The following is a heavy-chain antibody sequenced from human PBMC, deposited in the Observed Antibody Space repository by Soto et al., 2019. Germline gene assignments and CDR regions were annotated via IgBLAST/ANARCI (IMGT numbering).Heavy chain of an antibody. V-gene: IGHV4-39*01. J-gene: IGHJ4*02. CDR1: GGSISTSSYY. CDR3: VRQRELPSYFDH. D-gene: IGHD1-26*01. Sequence: QLQLHESGPGLVKPSETLSLTCTVSGGSISTSSYYWGWIRQPPGKGLEWIGSMSYSGSTYYNPSLKSRVTISVDTSKNQVSLTLSSVIAADTAMYYCVRQRELPSYFDHWGQGTLVSVSS. CDR2: MSYSGST.